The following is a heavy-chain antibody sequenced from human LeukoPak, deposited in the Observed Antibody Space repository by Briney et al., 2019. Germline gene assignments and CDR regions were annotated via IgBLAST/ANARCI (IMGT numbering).Heavy chain of an antibody. J-gene: IGHJ3*02. CDR1: GGSISSASYY. D-gene: IGHD2-15*01. CDR3: ARVPIVVVVAATRGAFDI. V-gene: IGHV4-61*02. Sequence: SETLSLTCTVSGGSISSASYYWSWIRQPAGKGLEWIGRIYISGSTNYNPSLKSRVTISIDTSKNQFSLKLSSVTAADTAVYYCARVPIVVVVAATRGAFDIWGQGTMVTVSS. CDR2: IYISGST.